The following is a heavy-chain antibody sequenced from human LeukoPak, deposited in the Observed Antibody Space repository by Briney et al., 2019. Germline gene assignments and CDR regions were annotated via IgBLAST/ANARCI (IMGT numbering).Heavy chain of an antibody. J-gene: IGHJ4*02. CDR2: ISYDGSNK. CDR3: ARDSLAAAYSFDY. V-gene: IGHV3-30-3*01. CDR1: GFTFSSYA. D-gene: IGHD6-13*01. Sequence: GGSLRLSCAASGFTFSSYAMHWVRQAPGKGLEWLAVISYDGSNKYYEDSVKGRFTISRDNSKNTLYLQMNSLRAADTAVYYCARDSLAAAYSFDYWGQGTLVTVSS.